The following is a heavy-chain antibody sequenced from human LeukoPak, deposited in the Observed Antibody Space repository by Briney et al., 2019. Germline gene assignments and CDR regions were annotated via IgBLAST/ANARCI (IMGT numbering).Heavy chain of an antibody. D-gene: IGHD3-10*01. Sequence: PSETLSLTCTVSGGSISSYYWSWIRQPPGKGLEWIGYIYYSGSTNYNPSPKSRVTISVDTSKNQFSLKLSSVTAADTAVYYCARDLGSYYGSGFDYWGQGTLVTVSS. CDR2: IYYSGST. V-gene: IGHV4-59*01. J-gene: IGHJ4*02. CDR1: GGSISSYY. CDR3: ARDLGSYYGSGFDY.